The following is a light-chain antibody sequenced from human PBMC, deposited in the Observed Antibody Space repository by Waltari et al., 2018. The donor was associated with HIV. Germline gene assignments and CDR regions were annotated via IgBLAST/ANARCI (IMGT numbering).Light chain of an antibody. J-gene: IGKJ5*01. CDR1: QSVRSTY. V-gene: IGKV3-20*01. CDR2: AAS. CDR3: QQYGSSPIT. Sequence: EIVLTQSPGTLSLSPGERATLSCRASQSVRSTYLAWYQQKPGQAPRLLISAASSRATGIPDRFSGSGSGTDFTLTISRLEPEDFAVYYCQQYGSSPITFGQGIRLEIK.